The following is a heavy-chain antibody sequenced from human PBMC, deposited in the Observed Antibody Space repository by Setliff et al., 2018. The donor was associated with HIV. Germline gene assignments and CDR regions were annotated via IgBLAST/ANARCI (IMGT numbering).Heavy chain of an antibody. D-gene: IGHD3-9*01. J-gene: IGHJ6*03. CDR1: GGSFSVYY. CDR3: ARGARLLTAYIDRWDYYYMRV. Sequence: KTSETLSLTCAVSGGSFSVYYWSWIRQPPGKGLEWIGEINHSGSTNYNPSLKSRITISVDTSKDQFSLKLSSVTAADTAVYYCARGARLLTAYIDRWDYYYMRVWGKGTTVTVSS. V-gene: IGHV4-34*01. CDR2: INHSGST.